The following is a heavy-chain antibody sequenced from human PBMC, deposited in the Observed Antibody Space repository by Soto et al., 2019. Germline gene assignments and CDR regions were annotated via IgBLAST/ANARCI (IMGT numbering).Heavy chain of an antibody. CDR3: AREYTKIVDGPTPFYFDY. V-gene: IGHV4-4*07. CDR1: GDSISSHY. CDR2: IYTSGDT. Sequence: SETLSLTCSVPGDSISSHYWSWIRQPAGKGLEWIGRIYTSGDTTYNPSLKSRVTMSVDTSKNQFSLKLSSVTAADTAVYNCAREYTKIVDGPTPFYFDYWGQGTQVTVSS. D-gene: IGHD6-19*01. J-gene: IGHJ4*02.